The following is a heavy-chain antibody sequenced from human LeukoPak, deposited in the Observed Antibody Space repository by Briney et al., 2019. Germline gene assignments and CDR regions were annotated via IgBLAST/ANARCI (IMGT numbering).Heavy chain of an antibody. V-gene: IGHV4-34*01. Sequence: SETLSLTCAVYGGSFSGYYWSWIRQPPGKGLEWIGEINHSGSTNCNPSLKSRVTISVDTSKNQFSLKLSSVTAAGTAVYYCASRYCSGGSCAFDYWGQGTLVTVSS. D-gene: IGHD2-15*01. CDR3: ASRYCSGGSCAFDY. CDR2: INHSGST. J-gene: IGHJ4*02. CDR1: GGSFSGYY.